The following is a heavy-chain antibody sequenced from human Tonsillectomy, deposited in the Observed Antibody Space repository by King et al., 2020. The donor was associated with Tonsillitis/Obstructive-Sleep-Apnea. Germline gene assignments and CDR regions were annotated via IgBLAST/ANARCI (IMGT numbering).Heavy chain of an antibody. CDR3: ATSDSSGDGGDYYFDY. D-gene: IGHD2-15*01. CDR2: VFHAGTT. J-gene: IGHJ4*02. CDR1: GASIRSDHW. Sequence: VQLQESGPGLVQPLGTLSLTCAVSGASIRSDHWWSWVRQSPGKRLEWIGRVFHAGTTKYNPSLGGRVPISIDQSENTFSLHLGSVTAADTAVYYCATSDSSGDGGDYYFDYWGRGTLVTVSS. V-gene: IGHV4-4*02.